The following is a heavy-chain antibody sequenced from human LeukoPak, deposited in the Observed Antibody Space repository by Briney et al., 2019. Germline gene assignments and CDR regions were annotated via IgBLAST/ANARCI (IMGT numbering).Heavy chain of an antibody. CDR1: GFTFSNAW. J-gene: IGHJ6*03. CDR3: TTDSWQQLDDQEAREVYYYYYMDV. Sequence: GGSLRLSCAASGFTFSNAWMSWVRQAPGKGLEWVGRIKSKTDGGTTDYAAPVKGRFTISRDDSKNTLYLQMNSLKTEDTAVYYCTTDSWQQLDDQEAREVYYYYYMDVWGKGTTVTVSS. D-gene: IGHD6-13*01. V-gene: IGHV3-15*01. CDR2: IKSKTDGGTT.